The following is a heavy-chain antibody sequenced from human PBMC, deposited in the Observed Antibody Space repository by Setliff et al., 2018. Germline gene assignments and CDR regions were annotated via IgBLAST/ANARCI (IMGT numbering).Heavy chain of an antibody. V-gene: IGHV4-4*02. Sequence: PSETLSLTCTVSGASINSLSWWSWVRQPPGKGLEWIGEIYHDGNDKYTPSVHYSPSLKSRVTISVDTSKNQFSLKLSSVTAADTAVYYCARGRNVAARLFDSWGQGTLVTVSS. CDR3: ARGRNVAARLFDS. CDR1: GASINSLSW. J-gene: IGHJ4*02. CDR2: IYHDGND. D-gene: IGHD6-6*01.